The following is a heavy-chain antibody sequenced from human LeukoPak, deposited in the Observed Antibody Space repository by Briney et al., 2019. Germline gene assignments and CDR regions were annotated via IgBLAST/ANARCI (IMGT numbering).Heavy chain of an antibody. V-gene: IGHV3-15*01. J-gene: IGHJ4*02. CDR3: TTDLNWNDVY. CDR2: IKSKTDSGRT. CDR1: GFIFSDAW. Sequence: PGGSLRLSCAASGFIFSDAWMNWVRQAPGKGLDWVGRIKSKTDSGRTDYAAPVKGRFIISRDDSKNTLYLQMNSLKTDDTAVYYCTTDLNWNDVYWGQGTPVTVSS. D-gene: IGHD1-1*01.